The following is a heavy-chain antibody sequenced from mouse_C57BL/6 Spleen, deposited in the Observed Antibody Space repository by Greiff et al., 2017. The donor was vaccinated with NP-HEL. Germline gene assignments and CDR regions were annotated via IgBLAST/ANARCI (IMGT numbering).Heavy chain of an antibody. CDR3: ARGGSSYGYWYFDV. J-gene: IGHJ1*03. CDR1: GYTFTSYW. CDR2: IYPGSGST. Sequence: QVQLQQPGAELVKPGASVKMSCKASGYTFTSYWITWVKQRPGQGLEWIGDIYPGSGSTNYNEKFKSKATLTVDTSSSTAYMQLSSLTSEDSAVYYCARGGSSYGYWYFDVWGTGTTVTVSS. D-gene: IGHD1-1*01. V-gene: IGHV1-55*01.